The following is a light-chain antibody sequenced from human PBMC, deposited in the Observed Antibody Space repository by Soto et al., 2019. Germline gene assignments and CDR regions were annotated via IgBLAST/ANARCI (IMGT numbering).Light chain of an antibody. CDR2: ANT. CDR1: NSNIGAGSG. Sequence: QSVLTQPPSVTGAPGQRVTISCTGTNSNIGAGSGVNWYQQFPDKASKLLIYANTHRPSGVPDRVSGSKSASSASLAITALHTQDEADYYYHSLSSSRTAHIFGRGTKLTVL. CDR3: HSLSSSRTAHI. J-gene: IGLJ2*01. V-gene: IGLV1-40*01.